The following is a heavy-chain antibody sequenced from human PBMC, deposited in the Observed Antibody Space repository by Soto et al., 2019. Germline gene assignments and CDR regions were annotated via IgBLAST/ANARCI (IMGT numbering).Heavy chain of an antibody. V-gene: IGHV4-34*01. Sequence: PSETLSLTCAVYGGSFSGYSWTWIRQPPGVGLEWIGEISHSGSIKYSPSLKSRVTISIDTSKSQFSLKLNSVTAADTAVYYCARRVQGRVYYYYYMDVWGEGTTVTVSS. CDR1: GGSFSGYS. D-gene: IGHD3-10*01. CDR2: ISHSGSI. CDR3: ARRVQGRVYYYYYMDV. J-gene: IGHJ6*03.